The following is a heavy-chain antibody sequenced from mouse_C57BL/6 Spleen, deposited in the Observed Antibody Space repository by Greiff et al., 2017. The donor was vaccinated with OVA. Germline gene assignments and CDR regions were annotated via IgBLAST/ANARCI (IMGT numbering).Heavy chain of an antibody. CDR2: INPNNGGT. CDR3: ARSPFITTVVADY. V-gene: IGHV1-26*01. Sequence: VQLQQSGPELVKPGASVKISCKASGYTFTDYYMNWVKQSHGKSLEWIGDINPNNGGTSYNQKFKGKATLTVDKSSSTAYMELRSLTSEDSAVYYCARSPFITTVVADYWGQGTTLTVSS. J-gene: IGHJ2*01. CDR1: GYTFTDYY. D-gene: IGHD1-1*01.